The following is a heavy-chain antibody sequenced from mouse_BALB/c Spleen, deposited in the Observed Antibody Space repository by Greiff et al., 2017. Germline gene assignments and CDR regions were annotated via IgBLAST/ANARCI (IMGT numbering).Heavy chain of an antibody. J-gene: IGHJ4*01. CDR2: ISSGGGNT. D-gene: IGHD2-2*01. CDR3: ARWMGYAYADYYAMDY. CDR1: GFTFSSYT. V-gene: IGHV5-9*03. Sequence: EVKLVESGGGLVKPGGSLKLSCAASGFTFSSYTMSWVRQTPEKRLEWVATISSGGGNTYYPDSVKGRFTISRDNAKNNLYLQMSSLRSEDTALYYCARWMGYAYADYYAMDYWGQGTSVTVSA.